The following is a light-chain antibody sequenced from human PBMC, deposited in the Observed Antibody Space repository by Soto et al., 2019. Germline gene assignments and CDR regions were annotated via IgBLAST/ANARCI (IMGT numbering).Light chain of an antibody. V-gene: IGKV1-5*03. Sequence: DIQMTQSPSTLSASVGDRVTITCRASQSISNWLTWYQQKPGKAPKLLIYNASNLESGVPSRFSGSGSGTDFTFTISSLQPDDIATYYCQQYDSYPRTFGQGTKVDIK. J-gene: IGKJ1*01. CDR2: NAS. CDR1: QSISNW. CDR3: QQYDSYPRT.